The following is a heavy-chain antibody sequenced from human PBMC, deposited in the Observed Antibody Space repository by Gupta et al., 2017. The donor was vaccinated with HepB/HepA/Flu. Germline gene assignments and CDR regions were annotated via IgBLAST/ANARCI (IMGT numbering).Heavy chain of an antibody. CDR1: GGSISSSSYY. V-gene: IGHV4-39*01. CDR2: IYYSGST. CDR3: ATHFGSSGEGFDP. J-gene: IGHJ5*02. Sequence: QLQLQESGPGLVKPSETLSLTCTVSGGSISSSSYYWGWIRQPPGKGLEWIGSIYYSGSTYYCPSLKSRVTISADMSENQFSLKLSSVTVADTAVYYCATHFGSSGEGFDPWGQGTLVTVSS. D-gene: IGHD6-19*01.